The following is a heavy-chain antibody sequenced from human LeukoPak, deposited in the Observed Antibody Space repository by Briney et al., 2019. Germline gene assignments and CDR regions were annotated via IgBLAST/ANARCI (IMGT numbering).Heavy chain of an antibody. D-gene: IGHD3-22*01. J-gene: IGHJ4*02. CDR1: GFTFSSYW. V-gene: IGHV3-33*08. CDR2: IWYDGSNK. CDR3: ARGRSSGYYIEDY. Sequence: GGSLRLSCAASGFTFSSYWMHWVRQAPGKGLEWVAVIWYDGSNKYYADSVKGRFTISRDNPKNTLYLQMNSLRAEDTAVYYCARGRSSGYYIEDYWGQGTLVTVSS.